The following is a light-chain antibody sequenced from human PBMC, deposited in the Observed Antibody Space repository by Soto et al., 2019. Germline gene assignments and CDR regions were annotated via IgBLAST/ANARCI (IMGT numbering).Light chain of an antibody. Sequence: ALTQSPGTLSSSPGERATLSCRASQSVSSNYLAWYQQKPGQAPRLLVYGASSRATGIPDRFSGSGSGTDFTLTITRLEPEDFAVYYCQQYVTSSPRTFGQGTKVDIK. V-gene: IGKV3-20*01. CDR1: QSVSSNY. CDR2: GAS. CDR3: QQYVTSSPRT. J-gene: IGKJ1*01.